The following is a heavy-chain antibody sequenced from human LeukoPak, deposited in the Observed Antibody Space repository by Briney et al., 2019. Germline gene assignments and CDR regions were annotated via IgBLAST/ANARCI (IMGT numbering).Heavy chain of an antibody. D-gene: IGHD3-10*01. J-gene: IGHJ4*02. CDR2: ISYDGSNK. V-gene: IGHV3-30*18. CDR3: AKAKDDGSLNF. CDR1: GFTFSSYG. Sequence: GGSLRLSWAASGFTFSSYGMHWVRQAPGKGLEWVAVISYDGSNKYYADSVKGRFTISRDNSKNTLYLQMNSLRAEDTAVYYCAKAKDDGSLNFWGQGTLVTVSS.